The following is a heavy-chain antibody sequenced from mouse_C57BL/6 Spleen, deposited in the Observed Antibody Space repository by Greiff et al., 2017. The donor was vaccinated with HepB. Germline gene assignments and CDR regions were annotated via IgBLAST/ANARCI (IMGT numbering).Heavy chain of an antibody. CDR2: IDPETGGT. D-gene: IGHD3-3*01. CDR3: TRGPGRSWFAY. CDR1: GYTFTDYE. J-gene: IGHJ3*01. V-gene: IGHV1-15*01. Sequence: QVQLQQSGAELVRPGASVTLSCKASGYTFTDYEMHWVKQTPVHGLEWIGAIDPETGGTAYNQKFKGKAILTADKSSSTAYMELRSLTSEDSAVYYCTRGPGRSWFAYWGQGTLVTVSA.